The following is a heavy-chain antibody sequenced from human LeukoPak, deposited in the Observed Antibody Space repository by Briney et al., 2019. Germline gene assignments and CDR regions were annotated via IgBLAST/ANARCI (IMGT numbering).Heavy chain of an antibody. J-gene: IGHJ4*02. CDR2: IYSGGST. V-gene: IGHV3-66*01. CDR1: GFTVSSNY. Sequence: GGSLRRSGAASGFTVSSNYRSWVRQAPGKGLEWVSVIYSGGSTYYADSVKGRFTISRDNSKNTLYLQMNSLRAEDTAVYYCARGPGSPYWGQGTLVTVSS. D-gene: IGHD6-25*01. CDR3: ARGPGSPY.